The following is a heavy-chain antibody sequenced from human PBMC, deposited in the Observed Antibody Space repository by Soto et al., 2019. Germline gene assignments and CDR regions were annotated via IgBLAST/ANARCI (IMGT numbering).Heavy chain of an antibody. CDR2: INPNSGGT. V-gene: IGHV1-2*04. J-gene: IGHJ3*02. CDR3: ARVPNYDILTGYYTDDAFDI. D-gene: IGHD3-9*01. Sequence: ASVKVSCKASGYTFTGYYMHWVRQAPGQGLEWMGWINPNSGGTNYAQKFQGWVTMTRDTSISTAYMELSRLRSDDTAVYYCARVPNYDILTGYYTDDAFDIWGQGTMVTVSS. CDR1: GYTFTGYY.